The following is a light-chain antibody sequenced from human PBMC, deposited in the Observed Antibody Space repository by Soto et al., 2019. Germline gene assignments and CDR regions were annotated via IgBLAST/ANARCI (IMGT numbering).Light chain of an antibody. CDR2: DVS. CDR1: SSDVGGYNY. J-gene: IGLJ2*01. CDR3: SSYTSSSTLG. Sequence: QSALTQPASVSGSPGQSITSSCTGTSSDVGGYNYVSWYQQHPGKAPKLMIYDVSNRPSGVSNRFSGSKSGNTASLTISGLQAEDEADYYCSSYTSSSTLGLGGGTKLTVL. V-gene: IGLV2-14*01.